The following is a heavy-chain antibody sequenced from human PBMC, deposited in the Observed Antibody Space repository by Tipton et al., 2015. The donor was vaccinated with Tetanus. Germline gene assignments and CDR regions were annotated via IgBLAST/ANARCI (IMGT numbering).Heavy chain of an antibody. J-gene: IGHJ4*02. V-gene: IGHV4-34*01. CDR3: ARGKWLQFAYFDY. D-gene: IGHD5-24*01. CDR1: GGSFSGYY. CDR2: INHSGST. Sequence: LRLSCAVYGGSFSGYYWSWIRQPPGKGLEWIGEINHSGSTNYNPSLKSRVTISVDTSKNQFSLKLSSVTAADTAVYYCARGKWLQFAYFDYWGQGTLVTVSS.